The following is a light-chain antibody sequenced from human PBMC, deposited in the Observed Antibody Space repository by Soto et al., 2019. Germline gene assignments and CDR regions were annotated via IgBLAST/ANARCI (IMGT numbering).Light chain of an antibody. Sequence: DIQMTQSPSTLSASVGDRVTITCRASQSISSWLAWYKQKPGKAPKLLIYDASSLESGVPSRFSGSGSGTEFTLTISSLQPDDFATYYCQQYNSYSPLTFGGGTKEDTK. CDR1: QSISSW. CDR2: DAS. V-gene: IGKV1-5*01. J-gene: IGKJ4*01. CDR3: QQYNSYSPLT.